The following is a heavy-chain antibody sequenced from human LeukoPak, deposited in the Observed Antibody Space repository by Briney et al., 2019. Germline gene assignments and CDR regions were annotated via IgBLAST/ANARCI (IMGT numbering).Heavy chain of an antibody. Sequence: GGSLRLSCAASGFTFSSYAMSWVRQAPGKGLEWVSAISGSGGSTYYADSVKGRFTISRDNSKNTLYLQMNSLRAEDTAVYYCAKVDYGEPYYYYYMDVWGKGTTVTVSS. CDR3: AKVDYGEPYYYYYMDV. V-gene: IGHV3-23*01. D-gene: IGHD4-17*01. J-gene: IGHJ6*03. CDR2: ISGSGGST. CDR1: GFTFSSYA.